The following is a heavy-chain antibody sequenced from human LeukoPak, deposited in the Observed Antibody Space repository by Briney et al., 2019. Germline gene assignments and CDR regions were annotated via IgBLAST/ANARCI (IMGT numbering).Heavy chain of an antibody. Sequence: GGSLRLSCAASGFTFSSYAMHWVRQAPGKGLEWVAVISYDGSNKYYADSVKGRFTISRDNSKNTLYLQMNSLRAEDTAVYYCARDKGYGSGNYPYYFDYWGQGTLVTVSS. CDR2: ISYDGSNK. CDR1: GFTFSSYA. D-gene: IGHD3-10*01. J-gene: IGHJ4*02. CDR3: ARDKGYGSGNYPYYFDY. V-gene: IGHV3-30-3*01.